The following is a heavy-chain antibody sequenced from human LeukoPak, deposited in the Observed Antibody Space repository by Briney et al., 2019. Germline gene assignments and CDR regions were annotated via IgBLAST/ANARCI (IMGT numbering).Heavy chain of an antibody. CDR1: GFPFSDFS. CDR3: AKQSYARSLGE. V-gene: IGHV3-23*01. CDR2: TNSGGSST. Sequence: GGSLRLSCATSGFPFSDFSMTWVRQAPGKGLEWISTTNSGGSSTDYAESVKGRFTISRDNSKNTLYLQMSSLRVEDTAMYYCAKQSYARSLGEGGPGTLVTVSS. D-gene: IGHD2-8*01. J-gene: IGHJ4*02.